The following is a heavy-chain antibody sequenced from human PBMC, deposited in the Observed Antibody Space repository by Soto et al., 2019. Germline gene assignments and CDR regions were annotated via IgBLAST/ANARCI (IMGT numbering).Heavy chain of an antibody. D-gene: IGHD3-10*01. J-gene: IGHJ4*02. V-gene: IGHV3-23*01. CDR1: GFTFSSSA. CDR3: AKDRHYPRDYFHY. Sequence: GGSMRLSSAASGFTFSSSAISWVRQAPGKGLEWVSAVSANGQGIYYADSVRGRFTISRDNSKNTVFLHMDSLSAEDTAVHDCAKDRHYPRDYFHYWGQGTLVTVSS. CDR2: VSANGQGI.